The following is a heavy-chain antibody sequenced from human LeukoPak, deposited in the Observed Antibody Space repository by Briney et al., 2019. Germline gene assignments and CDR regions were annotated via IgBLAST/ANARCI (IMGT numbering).Heavy chain of an antibody. J-gene: IGHJ4*02. CDR1: GGSFSGYY. Sequence: SETLSLTCAVYGGSFSGYYWSWIRQPPGKGLGWIGEINESGNTNYNPSLKSRVIISVDTSKSQFSLKLSSVTAADTAVYYCARGPDDIVVVPLDYWGQGTLVTVSS. D-gene: IGHD2-2*01. CDR2: INESGNT. CDR3: ARGPDDIVVVPLDY. V-gene: IGHV4-34*01.